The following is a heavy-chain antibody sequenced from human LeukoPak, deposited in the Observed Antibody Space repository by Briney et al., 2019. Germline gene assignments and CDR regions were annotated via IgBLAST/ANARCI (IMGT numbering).Heavy chain of an antibody. CDR2: IFHSGTT. D-gene: IGHD1-26*01. Sequence: PSETLSLTCAVSGGSISSTHWWNWVRQPPGKGLEWIGEIFHSGTTNYNPSLKSRVTISVDTSKNQFSLKLSSVTAADTAVYYCARLCGARLGDWFDPWGQGTLVTVSS. CDR1: GGSISSTHW. CDR3: ARLCGARLGDWFDP. V-gene: IGHV4-4*02. J-gene: IGHJ5*02.